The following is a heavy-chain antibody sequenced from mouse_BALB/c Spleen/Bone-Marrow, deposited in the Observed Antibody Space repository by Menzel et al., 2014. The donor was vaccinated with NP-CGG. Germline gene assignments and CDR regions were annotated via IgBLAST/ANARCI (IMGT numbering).Heavy chain of an antibody. CDR3: ARGGIYDGYSY. V-gene: IGHV1-7*01. CDR2: IDPSTGYT. Sequence: VQLQESGAELAKPRASVKMSCKASGYTFTNYWMHWVKQRPGQGLEWIGYIDPSTGYTEYNQKFKDKATLTADKSSSTAYMQLSSLTSEVFAVYYGARGGIYDGYSYWGQGTLVTVSA. CDR1: GYTFTNYW. J-gene: IGHJ3*01. D-gene: IGHD2-3*01.